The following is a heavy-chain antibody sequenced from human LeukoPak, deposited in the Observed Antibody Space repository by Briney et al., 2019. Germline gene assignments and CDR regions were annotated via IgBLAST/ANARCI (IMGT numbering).Heavy chain of an antibody. D-gene: IGHD5-24*01. V-gene: IGHV3-23*01. CDR2: ISPSGGIT. J-gene: IGHJ4*02. Sequence: GGSLRLSCAASGFTFSTYGMNWVRQAPGKGLEWVSGISPSGGITYYTDSVKGRFTISRDNSKHTVSLQMNSLRVEDTAIYYCAKDPSTLTITDDYWGRGTLVTVSS. CDR3: AKDPSTLTITDDY. CDR1: GFTFSTYG.